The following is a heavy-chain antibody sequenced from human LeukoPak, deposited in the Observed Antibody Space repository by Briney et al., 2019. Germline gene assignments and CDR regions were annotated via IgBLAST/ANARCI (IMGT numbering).Heavy chain of an antibody. J-gene: IGHJ6*02. CDR3: ARDSHYYDPGGYYSRGEYYHHGMDA. Sequence: GVSLRLSCVVSGFTFRTYAMHWVRQAPGKGLEWVAVVSDDGSNKYYADSVQGRFTISRDNSRNTLHLQMNSLRAEDTAVYYCARDSHYYDPGGYYSRGEYYHHGMDAWGQGATVTASS. D-gene: IGHD3-22*01. CDR1: GFTFRTYA. CDR2: VSDDGSNK. V-gene: IGHV3-30-3*01.